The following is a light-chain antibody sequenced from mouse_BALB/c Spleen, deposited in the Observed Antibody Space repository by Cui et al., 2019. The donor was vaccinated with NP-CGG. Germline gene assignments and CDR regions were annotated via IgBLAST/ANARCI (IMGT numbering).Light chain of an antibody. V-gene: IGLV1*01. J-gene: IGLJ1*01. CDR3: ALWYSNHWV. CDR2: GTK. CDR1: TGPVTTSNY. Sequence: QAVVTQASALTTSPGETVTLTCRSSTGPVTTSNYANWVQEKPDHLFTGLIGGTKNRAPGVPARFSGSLIGDKAALTITGAQTEDEAIYFCALWYSNHWVFGGGTKLTVL.